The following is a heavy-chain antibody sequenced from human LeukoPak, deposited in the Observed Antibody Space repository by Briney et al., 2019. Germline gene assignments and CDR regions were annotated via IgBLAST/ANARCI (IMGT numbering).Heavy chain of an antibody. J-gene: IGHJ5*02. CDR1: GYPFTTWE. Sequence: ASVEVSCKTSGYPFTTWEINWVRQAAGQGLEWMGWVHPDSGNTAYAQKFQGRVTMTRDTSISTAYMELSGLRSDDTAVYFCARGPRNDPWGQGTQVTVSS. V-gene: IGHV1-8*01. CDR2: VHPDSGNT. CDR3: ARGPRNDP. D-gene: IGHD1-14*01.